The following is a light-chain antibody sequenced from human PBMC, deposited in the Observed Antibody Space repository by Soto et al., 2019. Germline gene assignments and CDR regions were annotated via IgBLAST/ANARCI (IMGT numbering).Light chain of an antibody. CDR1: SSDVGASNR. Sequence: QSALTQPPSVSGSPGQSVTISCTGTSSDVGASNRVSWYQQPPGTAPKLMIYEVSDRPSWVPDRFSGSKSGNTASLTISGLQAEDEADYYCSSYTSSRTYVFGTGTKLTVL. V-gene: IGLV2-18*02. CDR3: SSYTSSRTYV. CDR2: EVS. J-gene: IGLJ1*01.